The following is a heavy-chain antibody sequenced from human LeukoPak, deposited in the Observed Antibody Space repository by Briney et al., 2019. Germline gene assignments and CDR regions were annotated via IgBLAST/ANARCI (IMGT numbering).Heavy chain of an antibody. D-gene: IGHD1-26*01. CDR1: GDSISSSSYY. Sequence: SETLSLTCTVSGDSISSSSYYWGWIRQPPGTGLEWIGSISYSGSTYYNPSLKSRVAISVDTSKNQFSLKLSSVTAADTAVYYCARGERVGAGLFDYWGQGTLVTVSS. V-gene: IGHV4-39*07. CDR2: ISYSGST. J-gene: IGHJ4*02. CDR3: ARGERVGAGLFDY.